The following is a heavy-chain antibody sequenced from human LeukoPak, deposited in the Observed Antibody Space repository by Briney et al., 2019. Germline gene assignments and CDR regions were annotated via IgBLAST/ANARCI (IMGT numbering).Heavy chain of an antibody. CDR1: GFTFSSYA. D-gene: IGHD1-20*01. J-gene: IGHJ4*02. CDR2: ISGSGRST. CDR3: ARSPYNWNYGDY. Sequence: GGSLRLSCAASGFTFSSYAMSWVRQAPGKGLEWVSGISGSGRSTNYADSVKGRLTISRDNSKNTLYLKMNSLRAEDTAIYYCARSPYNWNYGDYWGQGTLVTVSS. V-gene: IGHV3-23*01.